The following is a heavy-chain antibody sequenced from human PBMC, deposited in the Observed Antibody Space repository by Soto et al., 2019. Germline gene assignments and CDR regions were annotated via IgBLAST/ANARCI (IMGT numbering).Heavy chain of an antibody. V-gene: IGHV2-5*01. CDR2: IYWNDDK. Sequence: QITLKESGPTLVKPTQTLTLTCTFSGFSLTTPGAGVRWIRQPPGKALEWLALIYWNDDKRYSPSLKNRLTITEDTTENQVMLIVSNMDPVDTATDYCAHRGYGDYPGDNWFEPWGQGVPVIVSS. CDR3: AHRGYGDYPGDNWFEP. D-gene: IGHD4-17*01. CDR1: GFSLTTPGAG. J-gene: IGHJ5*02.